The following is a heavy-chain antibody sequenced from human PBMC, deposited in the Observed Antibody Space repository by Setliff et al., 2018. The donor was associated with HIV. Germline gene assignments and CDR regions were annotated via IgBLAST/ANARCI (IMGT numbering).Heavy chain of an antibody. Sequence: GGSLRLSCAASGFTFSSYGFHWVRQAPGKGLEWVTFIRYDGSNKYYADSVKGRFTISRDNSKNTLYLQMNSLRAEDTAVYYCAKDPSSGLVSYYYYMDVWGKGTTVTVSS. J-gene: IGHJ6*03. CDR1: GFTFSSYG. V-gene: IGHV3-30*02. CDR3: AKDPSSGLVSYYYYMDV. CDR2: IRYDGSNK. D-gene: IGHD6-19*01.